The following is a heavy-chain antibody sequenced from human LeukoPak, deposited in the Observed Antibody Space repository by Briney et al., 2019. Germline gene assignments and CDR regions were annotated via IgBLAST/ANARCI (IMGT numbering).Heavy chain of an antibody. CDR1: GYTFTSYG. J-gene: IGHJ4*02. V-gene: IGHV1-18*01. CDR3: ARDTGFRFDY. Sequence: ASVKVSCKASGYTFTSYGISWGRQAPGQGLEWMGWISAYNGNTNYAQKLKGRVTMTTDTSTSTAYMELRSLRADDTAVYYCARDTGFRFDYWGQGTLVTVSS. CDR2: ISAYNGNT. D-gene: IGHD3-10*01.